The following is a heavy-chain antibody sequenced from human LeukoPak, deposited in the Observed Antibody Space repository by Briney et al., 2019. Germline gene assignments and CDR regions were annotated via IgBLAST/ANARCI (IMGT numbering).Heavy chain of an antibody. CDR1: GGSISSYY. CDR2: IYHSGST. V-gene: IGHV4-59*04. CDR3: AGTHNVLRFLEWLPPGDAFDI. J-gene: IGHJ3*02. Sequence: PSETLSLTCTVSGGSISSYYWSWIRQPPGKGLEWIGSIYHSGSTYYNPSLKSRVTISVDTSKNQFSLKLSSVTAADTAVYYCAGTHNVLRFLEWLPPGDAFDIWGQGTMVTVSS. D-gene: IGHD3-3*01.